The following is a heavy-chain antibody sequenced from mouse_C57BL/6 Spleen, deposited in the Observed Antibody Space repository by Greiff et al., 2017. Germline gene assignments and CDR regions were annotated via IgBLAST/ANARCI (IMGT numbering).Heavy chain of an antibody. CDR2: INYDGSST. D-gene: IGHD3-2*02. J-gene: IGHJ2*01. V-gene: IGHV5-16*01. CDR3: ARSPDSSGDFDY. Sequence: EVQLVESEGGLVQPGSSMKLSCTASGFTFSDYYMAWVRQVPEKGLEWVANINYDGSSTYYLDSLKSRFIISRDNAKNILYLQMSSLKSEATATYYCARSPDSSGDFDYWGQGTTLTVSS. CDR1: GFTFSDYY.